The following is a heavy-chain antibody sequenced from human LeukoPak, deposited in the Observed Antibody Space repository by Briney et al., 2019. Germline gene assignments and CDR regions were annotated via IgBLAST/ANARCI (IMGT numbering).Heavy chain of an antibody. D-gene: IGHD3-16*02. CDR3: ARDPDPFSRLSVFDI. CDR2: TYYRSKWYH. J-gene: IGHJ3*02. CDR1: GDSVSDNNVA. Sequence: SQTLSLTCAISGDSVSDNNVAWNWIRQSPSRGLEWLGRTYYRSKWYHDYALSVKSRLSITPDTSKNQFSLQLSSVTPEDTAVYYCARDPDPFSRLSVFDIWGQGTMVTVSS. V-gene: IGHV6-1*01.